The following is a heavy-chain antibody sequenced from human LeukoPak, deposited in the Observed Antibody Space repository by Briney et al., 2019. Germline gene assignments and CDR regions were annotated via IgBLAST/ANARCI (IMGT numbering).Heavy chain of an antibody. CDR2: IYYSGST. J-gene: IGHJ3*02. D-gene: IGHD3-22*01. V-gene: IGHV4-31*03. CDR3: ARAPIVVVITTRMIAFDI. Sequence: PSETLSLTCTVSGGSIGSGGYYWGWIRQHPGKGLEWIGYIYYSGSTYYNPSLKSRVTISVDTSKNQFSLKLSSVTAADTAVYYCARAPIVVVITTRMIAFDIWGQGTMVTVSS. CDR1: GGSIGSGGYY.